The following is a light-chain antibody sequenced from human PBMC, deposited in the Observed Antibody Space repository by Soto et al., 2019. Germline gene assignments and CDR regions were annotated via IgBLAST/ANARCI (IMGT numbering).Light chain of an antibody. CDR3: QQYNSYSPLT. CDR1: QSICSC. V-gene: IGKV1-5*01. J-gene: IGKJ4*01. Sequence: DIQMTQSPSSLSASVGDRVSITCRASQSICSCLAWYQQKPGKAPKLLMFDTFSWASGVPSRFSGSRSGPEFTLTISSLQPDDYATYFCQQYNSYSPLTFGGGTKVEIK. CDR2: DTF.